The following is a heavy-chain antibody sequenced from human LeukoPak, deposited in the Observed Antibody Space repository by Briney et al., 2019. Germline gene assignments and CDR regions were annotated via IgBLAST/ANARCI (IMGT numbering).Heavy chain of an antibody. J-gene: IGHJ4*02. Sequence: ASVKVSCKASGGTFSSYAISWVRQAPGQGLEWMGRIIPILGIANYAQKFQGRVTITADRSTSTAYMELSSLRSEDTAVYYCARDDSVAEAFDYWGQGTLVTVSS. D-gene: IGHD6-19*01. V-gene: IGHV1-69*04. CDR2: IIPILGIA. CDR1: GGTFSSYA. CDR3: ARDDSVAEAFDY.